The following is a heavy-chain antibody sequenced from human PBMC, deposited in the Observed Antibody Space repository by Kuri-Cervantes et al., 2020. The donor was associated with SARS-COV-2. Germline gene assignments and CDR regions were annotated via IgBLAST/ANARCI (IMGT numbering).Heavy chain of an antibody. D-gene: IGHD3-10*01. CDR3: ARHFGSGSYSYGVDY. CDR2: LYYSGSS. Sequence: GSLRLSCTVSGDSISSGGYYWGWIRQPPGRGLEWIGSLYYSGSSYYNPSLKSRVTISVDTSKNQFSLKLSSVTAADTAVYYCARHFGSGSYSYGVDYWGQGTLVTVSS. CDR1: GDSISSGGYY. J-gene: IGHJ4*02. V-gene: IGHV4-39*01.